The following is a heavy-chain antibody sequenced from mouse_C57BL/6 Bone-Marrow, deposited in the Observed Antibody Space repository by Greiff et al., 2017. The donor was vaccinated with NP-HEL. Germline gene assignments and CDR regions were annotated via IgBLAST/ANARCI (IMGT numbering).Heavy chain of an antibody. D-gene: IGHD1-1*01. V-gene: IGHV1-20*01. J-gene: IGHJ1*03. Sequence: VQLQQSGPELVKPGDPVKISRKASGYSFTGYLMNWVMPSPGKSLEWIGRIYPYNGDTFFNQKFKGKATLTLSKSSSTAHMELRSLRSEDSAVYYCARDYGSSYWYFDVWGTGTTVTVSS. CDR2: IYPYNGDT. CDR3: ARDYGSSYWYFDV. CDR1: GYSFTGYL.